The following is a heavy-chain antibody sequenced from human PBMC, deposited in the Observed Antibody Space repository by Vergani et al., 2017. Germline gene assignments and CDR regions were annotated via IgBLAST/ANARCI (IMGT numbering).Heavy chain of an antibody. J-gene: IGHJ4*03. CDR2: IHYSENT. Sequence: QVQLQESGPGLVKSSETLSLTCSVSFYSIRNHYCNWIRQPPGKGLDWIGSIHYSENTDYNPSLKTRVTISVDTSKNQFSLTLTSVTAADAAVYYCASDTHSGQRADRWGQGILVTVTS. V-gene: IGHV4-59*11. CDR3: ASDTHSGQRADR. D-gene: IGHD6-19*01. CDR1: FYSIRNHY.